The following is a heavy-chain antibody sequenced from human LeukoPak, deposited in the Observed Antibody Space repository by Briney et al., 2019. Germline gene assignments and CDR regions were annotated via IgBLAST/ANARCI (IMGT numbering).Heavy chain of an antibody. Sequence: GGSLRLSCAASGLTVSSNYMSWVRQAPGKGLEWVSNISSSSSSIYYADSVKGRFTISRDNAKNSLYLQMNSLRDEDTAVYYCARGHPYFYDSSGYYFDYWGQGTVVTVSS. CDR2: ISSSSSSI. D-gene: IGHD3-22*01. CDR1: GLTVSSNY. CDR3: ARGHPYFYDSSGYYFDY. J-gene: IGHJ4*02. V-gene: IGHV3-48*02.